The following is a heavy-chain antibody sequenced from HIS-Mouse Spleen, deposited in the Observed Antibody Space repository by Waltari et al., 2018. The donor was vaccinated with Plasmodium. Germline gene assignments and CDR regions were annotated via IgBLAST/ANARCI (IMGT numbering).Heavy chain of an antibody. V-gene: IGHV4-34*01. CDR3: ARVRPGYYFDY. Sequence: QVQLQQWGAGLLKPSETLSLTCAVYGGSFSGYYWSWIRQPPGKGLEWIGEINHSGSTNDNPSRKSRVTISVDTSKNQFSLKLSSVTAADTAVYYCARVRPGYYFDYWGQGTLVTVSS. D-gene: IGHD6-6*01. CDR2: INHSGST. J-gene: IGHJ4*02. CDR1: GGSFSGYY.